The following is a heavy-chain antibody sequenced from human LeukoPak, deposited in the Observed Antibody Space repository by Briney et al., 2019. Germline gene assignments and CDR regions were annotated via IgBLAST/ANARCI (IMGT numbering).Heavy chain of an antibody. CDR2: IRYDGSNK. J-gene: IGHJ4*02. D-gene: IGHD2-2*01. V-gene: IGHV3-30*02. CDR3: AKDRYYAPCDY. Sequence: PGGSLRLSCAASGFTFSSYSMNWVRQAPGKGLEWVAFIRYDGSNKNYADSVKGRFTISRDNSKNTLYLQMNSLRAEDTAVYYCAKDRYYAPCDYWGQGTLVTVSS. CDR1: GFTFSSYS.